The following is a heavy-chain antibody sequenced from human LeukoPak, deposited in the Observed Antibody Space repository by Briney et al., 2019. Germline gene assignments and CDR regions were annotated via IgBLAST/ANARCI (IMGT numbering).Heavy chain of an antibody. Sequence: GGSLRLSCAASGFTFSTYWMHWVRQAPGKGLVWVSRISSDGSITNYADSVKGRFTISRDNAKNTLYLQMNSLRAEDTAVYYCARGSHVDAAVAHFDYWGQGTLVTVSS. CDR3: ARGSHVDAAVAHFDY. CDR2: ISSDGSIT. CDR1: GFTFSTYW. J-gene: IGHJ4*02. D-gene: IGHD5-18*01. V-gene: IGHV3-74*01.